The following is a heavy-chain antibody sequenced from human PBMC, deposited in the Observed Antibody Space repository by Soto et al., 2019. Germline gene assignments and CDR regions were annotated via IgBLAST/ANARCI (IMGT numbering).Heavy chain of an antibody. CDR2: ISHSGST. J-gene: IGHJ3*02. V-gene: IGHV4-34*01. D-gene: IGHD2-2*01. Sequence: LSLTCAVSGGSFSAYHWTWIRQTPGKGLEWIGEISHSGSTNYKPSLKSRVTISADPSKKQFSLNLTSMTAADSGVYYCARGECSSNYCFTRWALDIWGQGTVVTVSS. CDR3: ARGECSSNYCFTRWALDI. CDR1: GGSFSAYH.